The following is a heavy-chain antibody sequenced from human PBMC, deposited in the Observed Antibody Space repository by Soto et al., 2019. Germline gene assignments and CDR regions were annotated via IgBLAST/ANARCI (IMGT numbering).Heavy chain of an antibody. J-gene: IGHJ3*02. CDR2: IHYTCIT. CDR1: GGSISSYY. V-gene: IGHV4-59*01. D-gene: IGHD3-9*01. CDR3: AREGGLTCYFPDSFDI. Sequence: SETLSLTCIVSGGSISSYYWTWLRQPPGKGLEWIGYIHYTCITNYNPSLKSRVTMSVDKSKNQFSLNLSSVTAADTAVYYCAREGGLTCYFPDSFDIWGPGTMVTVSS.